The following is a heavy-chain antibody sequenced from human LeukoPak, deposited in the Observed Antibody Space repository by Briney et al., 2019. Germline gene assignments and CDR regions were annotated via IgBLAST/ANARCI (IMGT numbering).Heavy chain of an antibody. J-gene: IGHJ6*03. D-gene: IGHD6-13*01. CDR3: ARGRSSWDYYYYYMDV. V-gene: IGHV3-23*01. Sequence: QPGGSLRLSCAASGFTFSSYAMSWVRQAPGKGLEWVSAISGSGGSTYYADSVKGRFTISRDNSKNTLYLQMNSLRAEDAAVYYCARGRSSWDYYYYYMDVWGKGTTVTISS. CDR2: ISGSGGST. CDR1: GFTFSSYA.